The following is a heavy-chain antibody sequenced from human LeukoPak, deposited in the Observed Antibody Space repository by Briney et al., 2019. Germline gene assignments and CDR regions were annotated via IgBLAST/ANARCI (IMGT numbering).Heavy chain of an antibody. Sequence: GGSLRLSCAASGFTFSSYAMSWVRQAPGKGLEWVSAISGSGGSTYYADSVKGRFTISRDNSKNTLYLQMNSLRVEDTAVYYCAKVSYHYYGSGSYVLDYWGQGILVTVSS. CDR3: AKVSYHYYGSGSYVLDY. V-gene: IGHV3-23*01. CDR1: GFTFSSYA. J-gene: IGHJ4*02. D-gene: IGHD3-10*01. CDR2: ISGSGGST.